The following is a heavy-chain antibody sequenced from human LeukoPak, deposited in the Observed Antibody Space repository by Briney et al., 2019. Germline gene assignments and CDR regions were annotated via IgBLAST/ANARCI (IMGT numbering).Heavy chain of an antibody. CDR3: ATVTAALYYYGMDV. CDR1: GFTVSSNY. Sequence: GGSLRPSCAASGFTVSSNYMSWVRQAPGKGLEWVSVIYSGGSTYYADSVKGRFTISRDNSKNTLYLQVNSLRAEDTAVYYCATVTAALYYYGMDVWGQGTTVTVSS. V-gene: IGHV3-66*02. J-gene: IGHJ6*02. D-gene: IGHD2-21*02. CDR2: IYSGGST.